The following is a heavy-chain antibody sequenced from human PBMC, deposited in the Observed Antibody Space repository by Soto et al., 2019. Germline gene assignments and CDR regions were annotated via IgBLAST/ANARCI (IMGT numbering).Heavy chain of an antibody. CDR2: IYWDDDN. J-gene: IGHJ6*02. CDR3: IQSRCGGDCLKSYASHYYYGMDV. D-gene: IGHD2-21*02. V-gene: IGHV2-5*02. CDR1: GFSLSTSGVG. Sequence: QITLKESGPTLVKPTQTLTLTCTFSGFSLSTSGVGVGWIRQPPGKALEWLARIYWDDDNRYSPSLRSRHTLSKNNSKNKVVTIMTNMDTVDTATYHCIQSRCGGDCLKSYASHYYYGMDVWGQGTTINVS.